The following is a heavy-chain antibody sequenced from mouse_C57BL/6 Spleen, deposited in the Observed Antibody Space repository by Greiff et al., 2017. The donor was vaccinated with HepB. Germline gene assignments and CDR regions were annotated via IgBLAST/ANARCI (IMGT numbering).Heavy chain of an antibody. J-gene: IGHJ4*01. Sequence: QVQLQQPGAELVRPGTSVKLSCKASGYTFTSYWMHWVKQRPGQGLEWIGVIDPSDSYTNYNQKFKGKATLTVDTSSSTAYMQLSSLTSEDSAVYYCAREGDYWGQGTSVTVSS. CDR1: GYTFTSYW. CDR3: AREGDY. CDR2: IDPSDSYT. V-gene: IGHV1-59*01.